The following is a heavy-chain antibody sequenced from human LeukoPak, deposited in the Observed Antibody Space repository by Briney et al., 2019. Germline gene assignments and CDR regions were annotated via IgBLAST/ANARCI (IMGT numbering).Heavy chain of an antibody. CDR3: ARRGKGLGYYMDV. J-gene: IGHJ6*03. D-gene: IGHD3-16*01. Sequence: ASVKVSCRASGYTLTSYDIKWVRQATGQRLEGMGRMNLNSGNTDYAQKFQGRVTMTRNTSIGPAYMELSSLTSEDTAMYYCARRGKGLGYYMDVWGKGTTVSIS. V-gene: IGHV1-8*01. CDR1: GYTLTSYD. CDR2: MNLNSGNT.